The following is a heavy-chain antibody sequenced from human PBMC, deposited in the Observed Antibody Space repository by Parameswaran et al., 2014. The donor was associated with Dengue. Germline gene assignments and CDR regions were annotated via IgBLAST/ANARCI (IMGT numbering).Heavy chain of an antibody. V-gene: IGHV1-2*02. CDR2: INPNSGGT. Sequence: WVRQAPGQGLEWMGWINPNSGGTNYAQKFQVRVTMTRDTSISTAYMELSRLRSDDTAVYYCARARGPYYDFWSGLDFQNWGQGTLVTVSS. D-gene: IGHD3-3*01. J-gene: IGHJ1*01. CDR3: ARARGPYYDFWSGLDFQN.